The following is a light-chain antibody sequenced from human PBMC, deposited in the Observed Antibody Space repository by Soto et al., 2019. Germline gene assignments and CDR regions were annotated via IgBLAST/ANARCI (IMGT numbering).Light chain of an antibody. Sequence: DLQMTQSPSSLSASVGDRVTITCRTSQSIISYLNWYQQKPGKAPKLLIYTASSLQSGVPSRFSSSGSGTDFTLTISRLQPEDFATYYCQQSYSTPLTFGGGTKVEIK. CDR1: QSIISY. CDR2: TAS. J-gene: IGKJ4*01. V-gene: IGKV1-39*01. CDR3: QQSYSTPLT.